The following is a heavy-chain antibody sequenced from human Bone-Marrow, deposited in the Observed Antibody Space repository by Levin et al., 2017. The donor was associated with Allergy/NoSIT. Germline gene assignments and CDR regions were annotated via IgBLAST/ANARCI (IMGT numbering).Heavy chain of an antibody. CDR1: GFTISSYG. Sequence: LSLTCAGTGFTISSYGMSWVRQAPGKGLEWVSAISGTGGTTYYADSVKGRFTISRDNSKNTLYLQMNSLRVEDTSVYYCAKARDVWYFDLWGRGTLATVSS. V-gene: IGHV3-23*01. J-gene: IGHJ2*01. CDR3: AKARDVWYFDL. CDR2: ISGTGGTT.